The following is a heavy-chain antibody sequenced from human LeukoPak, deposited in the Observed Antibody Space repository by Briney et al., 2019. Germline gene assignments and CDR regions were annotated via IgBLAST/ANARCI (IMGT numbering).Heavy chain of an antibody. V-gene: IGHV4-59*01. CDR1: GGSFSSYF. J-gene: IGHJ5*02. D-gene: IGHD4-17*01. Sequence: PSETLSLTCTVSGGSFSSYFWSWIRQPPGKGLEWIGYIYYSGSTHYNSSLKSRVTISLDTSRNQFSLKLSSVTAADTAVYYCAREDGDYINWFDPWGQGTLVTVSS. CDR2: IYYSGST. CDR3: AREDGDYINWFDP.